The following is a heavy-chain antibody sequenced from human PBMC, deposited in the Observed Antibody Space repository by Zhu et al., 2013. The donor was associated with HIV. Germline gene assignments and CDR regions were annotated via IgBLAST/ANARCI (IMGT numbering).Heavy chain of an antibody. J-gene: IGHJ6*02. Sequence: QVQLVQSGAEVKKPGSSVKVSCKASGGTFSSYAISWVRQAPGQGLEWMGGIIPIFGTANYAQKFQGRVTITADESTSTAYMELSSLRSEDTAVYYCARVSGIVVVTAIPYYYYGMDVWGQGTTVTVSS. V-gene: IGHV1-69*01. CDR3: ARVSGIVVVTAIPYYYYGMDV. CDR1: GGTFSSYA. D-gene: IGHD2-21*02. CDR2: IIPIFGTA.